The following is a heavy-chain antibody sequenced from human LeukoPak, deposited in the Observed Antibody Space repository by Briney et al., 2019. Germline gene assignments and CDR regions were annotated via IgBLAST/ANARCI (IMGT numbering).Heavy chain of an antibody. D-gene: IGHD1-1*01. Sequence: GGSLRLSCAASGFSFSSYGMHWVRQAPGKGLEWVAVIWYDGSKKYYADSVKGRFIISRDNSRNTLYLQMNSLRVEDTTVYYCAKAPPYKKYFDYWGQGTLVTVSS. CDR1: GFSFSSYG. J-gene: IGHJ4*02. CDR3: AKAPPYKKYFDY. CDR2: IWYDGSKK. V-gene: IGHV3-33*06.